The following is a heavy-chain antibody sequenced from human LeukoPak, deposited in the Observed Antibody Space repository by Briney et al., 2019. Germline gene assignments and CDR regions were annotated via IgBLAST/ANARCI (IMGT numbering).Heavy chain of an antibody. CDR3: ARGEDYFDY. CDR1: GFTFGAYT. J-gene: IGHJ4*02. D-gene: IGHD2-15*01. Sequence: GGSLRLSCAASGFTFGAYTINWVRQAPGKGLEWVSYISSSSSTIYYADSVKGRFTISRDNAKNSLYLQMNSLRDEDTAVYYCARGEDYFDYWGQGTLVTVSS. V-gene: IGHV3-48*02. CDR2: ISSSSSTI.